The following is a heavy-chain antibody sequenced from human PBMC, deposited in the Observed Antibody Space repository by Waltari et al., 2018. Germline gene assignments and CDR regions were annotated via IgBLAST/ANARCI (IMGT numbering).Heavy chain of an antibody. CDR1: GFTFTNHW. D-gene: IGHD2-21*02. CDR2: IKQDGSEK. J-gene: IGHJ4*02. Sequence: EVQLVESGGGLVQPGGSLRLSCSGSGFTFTNHWMSWVCQAPGKGPEWVASIKQDGSEKYYVDSMKGRFTISRDNAKNSLSLQMDSLRAEDTAVYFCARGVTTVEYWGQGTLVTVSS. V-gene: IGHV3-7*04. CDR3: ARGVTTVEY.